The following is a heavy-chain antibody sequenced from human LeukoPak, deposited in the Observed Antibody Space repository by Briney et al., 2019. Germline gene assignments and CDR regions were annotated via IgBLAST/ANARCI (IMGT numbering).Heavy chain of an antibody. D-gene: IGHD6-6*01. CDR3: ARAPIAAHTNWFDP. V-gene: IGHV3-21*01. Sequence: PGGSLRLSCAASGFTFSSYSMNWVRQAPGKGLEWVSSISSSSSYIYYADSVKGRFTISRDNAKNSLYLQMNSLRAEDTAVYYCARAPIAAHTNWFDPWGQGTLVTVSS. J-gene: IGHJ5*02. CDR1: GFTFSSYS. CDR2: ISSSSSYI.